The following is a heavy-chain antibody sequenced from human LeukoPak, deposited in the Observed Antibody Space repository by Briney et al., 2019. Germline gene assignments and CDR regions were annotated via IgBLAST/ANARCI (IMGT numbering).Heavy chain of an antibody. CDR1: GGSFSGYY. V-gene: IGHV4-34*01. J-gene: IGHJ5*02. D-gene: IGHD3-10*01. CDR3: ARGNQYGSGSYYNVYGDNWIDP. Sequence: SETLSLTCAVYGGSFSGYYWSWIRQPPGKGLEWIGEINHSGSTNYNPSLKSRVTISVDTSKNQFSLKLSSVTAADTVVYYCARGNQYGSGSYYNVYGDNWIDPWGQGTLVTVSS. CDR2: INHSGST.